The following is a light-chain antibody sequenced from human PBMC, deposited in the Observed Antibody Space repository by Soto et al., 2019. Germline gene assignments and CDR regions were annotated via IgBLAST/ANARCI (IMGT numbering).Light chain of an antibody. Sequence: DIQMTQSPSTLSASVGDRVTITCRASQSISGWLAWYQQRPGKAPNLLIYDASSLESGVPSRFSGSGSGTEFTLTISSLQPDDFATYYCQQYCTYSITFGQGTRLEIK. CDR3: QQYCTYSIT. J-gene: IGKJ5*01. CDR2: DAS. CDR1: QSISGW. V-gene: IGKV1-5*01.